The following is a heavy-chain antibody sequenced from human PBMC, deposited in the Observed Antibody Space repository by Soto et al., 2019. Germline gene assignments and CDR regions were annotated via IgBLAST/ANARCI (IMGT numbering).Heavy chain of an antibody. CDR1: GYTFTSYD. CDR3: ASGESGYAKYSFDY. J-gene: IGHJ4*02. D-gene: IGHD5-12*01. V-gene: IGHV1-8*01. Sequence: QVQLVQSGAEVKKPGASVKVSCKASGYTFTSYDINWVRQATGQGLEWMGWMNPNSGNTGYAQKFQGRVTMTRNTSKSTAYMELSSLQSEDTAVYYCASGESGYAKYSFDYWGQGTLVTVSS. CDR2: MNPNSGNT.